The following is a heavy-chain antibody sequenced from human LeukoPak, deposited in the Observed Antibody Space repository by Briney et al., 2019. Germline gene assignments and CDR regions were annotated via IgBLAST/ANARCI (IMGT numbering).Heavy chain of an antibody. CDR3: ARDRGCSSTSCYGTLYYYYYMDV. J-gene: IGHJ6*03. CDR2: IIPIFGTA. Sequence: GASVKVSCKASGGTFSSYAISWVRQAPGQGLEWMGGIIPIFGTANYAQKFQGRVTITTDESTSTAYMELSSLRSEDTAVYYCARDRGCSSTSCYGTLYYYYYMDVWGKGTTVTVSS. D-gene: IGHD2-2*01. V-gene: IGHV1-69*05. CDR1: GGTFSSYA.